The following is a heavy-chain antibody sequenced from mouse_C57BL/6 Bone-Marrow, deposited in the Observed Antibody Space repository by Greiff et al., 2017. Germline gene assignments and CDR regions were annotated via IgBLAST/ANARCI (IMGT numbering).Heavy chain of an antibody. J-gene: IGHJ2*01. CDR1: GFTFSSYG. CDR2: ISSGGSYT. Sequence: EVKLVESGGDLVKPGGSLKLSCAASGFTFSSYGMSWVRQTPDKRLEWVATISSGGSYTYYPDSVTGRFTIPRAKAKNTMYLHMSSLKSEDTAMYYCARQMYYFDYWGQGTTLTVSS. CDR3: ARQMYYFDY. V-gene: IGHV5-6*01.